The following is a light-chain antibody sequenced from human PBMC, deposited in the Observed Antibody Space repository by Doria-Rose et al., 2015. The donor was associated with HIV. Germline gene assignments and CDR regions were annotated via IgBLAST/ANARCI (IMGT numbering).Light chain of an antibody. J-gene: IGKJ1*01. CDR1: QNINRF. Sequence: DIRVTQSPSSLSASVGDRVTITCRASQNINRFLNWYQQKPGKVPKVLIYAASSLQSGVPSRFSGSGSGTDFTLTISSLQPEDFATYCCQQSFSTPQTFGQGTKVEIK. V-gene: IGKV1-39*01. CDR3: QQSFSTPQT. CDR2: AAS.